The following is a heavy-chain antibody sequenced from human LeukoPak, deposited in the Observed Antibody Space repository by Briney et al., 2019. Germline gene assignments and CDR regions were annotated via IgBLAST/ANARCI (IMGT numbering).Heavy chain of an antibody. Sequence: PGGSLRLSCAASGFTVSSKYMSWVRQAPGKGLEWVSVIYSGGSTYYADSVKGRFTISRDNSKNTLYLQMNSLRAEDTAVYYCARTYYYDSGSAYYYGMDVWGKGTTVTVSS. CDR1: GFTVSSKY. J-gene: IGHJ6*04. D-gene: IGHD3-10*01. V-gene: IGHV3-66*01. CDR2: IYSGGST. CDR3: ARTYYYDSGSAYYYGMDV.